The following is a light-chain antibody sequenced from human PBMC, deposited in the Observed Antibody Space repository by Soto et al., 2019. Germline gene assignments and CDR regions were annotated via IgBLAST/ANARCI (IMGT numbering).Light chain of an antibody. CDR1: QDIGAY. CDR2: AAS. Sequence: DIQMTQSPSSLSASIGDRVTISCRASQDIGAYVNWYQHKQGKAPRVMMYAASNLKSGVPPRFSGSGVGRDFTLTISDLQPEDFATYYGQHSYSTRTFGQGTKVERK. J-gene: IGKJ1*01. CDR3: QHSYSTRT. V-gene: IGKV1-39*01.